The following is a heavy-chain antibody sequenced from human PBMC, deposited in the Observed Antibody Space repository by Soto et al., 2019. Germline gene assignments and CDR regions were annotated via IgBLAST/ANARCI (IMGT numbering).Heavy chain of an antibody. Sequence: GGSLRLSCTASGFTFGDYAMSWFRQAPGKGLEWVGFIRSKAYGGTTEYAASVKGRFTISRDDSKSIAYLQMNSLKTEDTAVYYCNGYSGYRTSSYYYYYMDVWGKGTTVTVSS. CDR3: NGYSGYRTSSYYYYYMDV. V-gene: IGHV3-49*03. CDR2: IRSKAYGGTT. J-gene: IGHJ6*03. D-gene: IGHD5-12*01. CDR1: GFTFGDYA.